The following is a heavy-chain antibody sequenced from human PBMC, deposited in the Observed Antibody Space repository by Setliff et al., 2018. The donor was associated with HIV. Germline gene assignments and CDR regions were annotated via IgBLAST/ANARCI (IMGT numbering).Heavy chain of an antibody. CDR3: ARGVVGATYDVFDI. V-gene: IGHV4-39*07. D-gene: IGHD1-26*01. J-gene: IGHJ3*02. CDR2: VYHSGST. CDR1: GGSVSSSGYY. Sequence: LSLPCTLSGGSVSSSGYYWGWLRQPPGKGLEWIGSVYHSGSTYYNSSLKSRVTISVDKSKNQFSLKLSSVTAADTAVYYCARGVVGATYDVFDIWAQGTMVTVSS.